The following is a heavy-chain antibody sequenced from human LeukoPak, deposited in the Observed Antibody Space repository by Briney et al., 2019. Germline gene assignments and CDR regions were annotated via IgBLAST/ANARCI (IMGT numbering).Heavy chain of an antibody. Sequence: GGSLRLSCATSGFAFSSYWMLWVRQAPGKGPVWVSRSGDGSTTTYADSVKGRFTISRDNTKNILYLEMNSLRAEDTAIYYCARSQFDYWGQGILVTVSS. J-gene: IGHJ4*02. CDR3: ARSQFDY. CDR2: SGDGSTT. CDR1: GFAFSSYW. V-gene: IGHV3-74*01.